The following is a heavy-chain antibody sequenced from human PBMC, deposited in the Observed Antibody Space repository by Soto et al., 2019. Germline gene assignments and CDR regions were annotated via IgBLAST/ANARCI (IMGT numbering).Heavy chain of an antibody. J-gene: IGHJ4*02. Sequence: AASVKVSCKASAGTFSSYAISWVLQGPGGGLEWMGGIIPIFGTANYAQKFQGRVTITADESTSTAYMELSSLRSEDTAVYYCFRPPSSSGIAAARTLNDYWGQGTLANVYS. CDR3: FRPPSSSGIAAARTLNDY. D-gene: IGHD6-13*01. CDR2: IIPIFGTA. CDR1: AGTFSSYA. V-gene: IGHV1-69*13.